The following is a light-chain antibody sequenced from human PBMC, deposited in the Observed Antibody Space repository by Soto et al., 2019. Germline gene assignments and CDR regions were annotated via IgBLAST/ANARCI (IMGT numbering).Light chain of an antibody. Sequence: QSLLTQPPSASAAPGQKVTISCSGSSFNIGSNYVSWFLHLPGTAPKLLIYDNNKRPPGIPDRFSGSKSGTSATLGITGLQTGDEADYYCGTWDSSLSAVVFGGGTKVTVL. J-gene: IGLJ3*02. CDR2: DNN. V-gene: IGLV1-51*01. CDR1: SFNIGSNY. CDR3: GTWDSSLSAVV.